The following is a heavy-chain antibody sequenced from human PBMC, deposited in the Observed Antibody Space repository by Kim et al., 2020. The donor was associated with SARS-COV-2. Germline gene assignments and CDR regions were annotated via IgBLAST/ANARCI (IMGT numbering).Heavy chain of an antibody. D-gene: IGHD5-12*01. V-gene: IGHV3-30*18. CDR3: AKEERVWWLRLDPYYFDY. CDR1: GFTFSSYG. Sequence: GGSLRLSCAASGFTFSSYGMHWVRQAPGKGLEWVAVISYDGSNKYYADSVKGRFTISRDNSKNTLYLQMNSLRAEDTAVYYCAKEERVWWLRLDPYYFDYWGQGTLVTVSS. J-gene: IGHJ4*02. CDR2: ISYDGSNK.